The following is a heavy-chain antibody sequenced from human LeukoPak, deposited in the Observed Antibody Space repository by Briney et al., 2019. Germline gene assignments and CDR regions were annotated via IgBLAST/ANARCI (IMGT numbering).Heavy chain of an antibody. D-gene: IGHD6-13*01. CDR3: ARFWTFGRTGYSSSWYGRGFDY. V-gene: IGHV4-34*01. Sequence: PSETLSLTCAVYGGSFSGYYWSWIRQPPGKGLEWIGEINHSGSTNYNPSLKSRVTISVDTSKNQFSLKLSSVTAADTAVYYCARFWTFGRTGYSSSWYGRGFDYWGQGTLVTVSS. J-gene: IGHJ4*02. CDR1: GGSFSGYY. CDR2: INHSGST.